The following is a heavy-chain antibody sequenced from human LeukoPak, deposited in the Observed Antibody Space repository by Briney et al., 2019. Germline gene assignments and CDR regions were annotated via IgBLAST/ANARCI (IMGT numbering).Heavy chain of an antibody. D-gene: IGHD5-24*01. Sequence: KPSETLSLTCTVSGGSISSSSYYWGWIRQPPGKGLEWIGSIYYSGSTDYNPSLKSRVTISVDTSKNQFSLKLSSVTAADTAVYYCARPGDGYRFDYWGQGTLVTVSS. V-gene: IGHV4-39*01. CDR3: ARPGDGYRFDY. J-gene: IGHJ4*02. CDR1: GGSISSSSYY. CDR2: IYYSGST.